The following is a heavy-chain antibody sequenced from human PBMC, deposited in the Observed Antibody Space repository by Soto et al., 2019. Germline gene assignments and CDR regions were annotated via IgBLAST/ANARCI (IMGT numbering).Heavy chain of an antibody. D-gene: IGHD6-19*01. CDR2: IIPILGIA. V-gene: IGHV1-69*02. Sequence: SVKVSCKASGGTFSSYTISWVRQAPGQGLEWMGRIIPILGIANYAQKFQGRVTITADKSTSTAYMELSSLRSEDTAVYYCARAYFDGIAVAGTHFDYWGQGTLVTVSS. J-gene: IGHJ4*02. CDR3: ARAYFDGIAVAGTHFDY. CDR1: GGTFSSYT.